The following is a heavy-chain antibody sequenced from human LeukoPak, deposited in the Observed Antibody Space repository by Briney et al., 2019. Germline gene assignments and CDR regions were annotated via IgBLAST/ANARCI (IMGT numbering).Heavy chain of an antibody. CDR1: GGSISSYY. CDR2: IYYSGST. V-gene: IGHV4-59*01. CDR3: ACGSSSWHLYY. D-gene: IGHD6-13*01. J-gene: IGHJ4*02. Sequence: PSETLSLTCTISGGSISSYYWSWIRQPPGKGLEWIGYIYYSGSTNYNPSLTSRVTISVDTSKNQFSLNLSSVTAADTAVYYCACGSSSWHLYYWGQGTLVTVSS.